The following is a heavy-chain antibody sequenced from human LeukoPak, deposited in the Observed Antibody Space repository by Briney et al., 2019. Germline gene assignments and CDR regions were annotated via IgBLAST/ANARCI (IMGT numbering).Heavy chain of an antibody. CDR1: GVAIRNSL. J-gene: IGHJ4*02. CDR3: ARDSVGYYGSGSYYPY. V-gene: IGHV3-7*01. Sequence: GGSLRLSCVASGVAIRNSLMSWVRQAPGKGLEWVANIHPDGSVQNYVDSVKGRFTISRDNAKNSLYLQINNLRAEDTAVYYCARDSVGYYGSGSYYPYWGQGTLVTVSS. CDR2: IHPDGSVQ. D-gene: IGHD3-10*01.